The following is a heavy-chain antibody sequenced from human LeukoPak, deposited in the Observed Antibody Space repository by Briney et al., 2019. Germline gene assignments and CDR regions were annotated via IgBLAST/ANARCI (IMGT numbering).Heavy chain of an antibody. CDR1: GGSISSYY. CDR2: IYTSGST. V-gene: IGHV4-4*07. Sequence: SETLSLTCTVSGGSISSYYWSWIRQPAGKGLGWIGRIYTSGSTNYNPSLKSRVTMSVDTSKNQFSLKLSSVTAADTAVYYCARDNPNWNYDYYYYYMDVWGKGTTVTVSS. D-gene: IGHD1-7*01. CDR3: ARDNPNWNYDYYYYYMDV. J-gene: IGHJ6*03.